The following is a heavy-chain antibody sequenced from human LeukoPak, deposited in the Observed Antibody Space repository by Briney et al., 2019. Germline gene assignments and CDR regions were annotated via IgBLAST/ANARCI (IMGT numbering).Heavy chain of an antibody. D-gene: IGHD5-12*01. J-gene: IGHJ4*02. CDR2: INHSGST. CDR3: ARVGYSGYDYLDY. V-gene: IGHV4-34*01. Sequence: PSETLSLTCAVYGGSFSGYYWSWIRQPPGKGLEWIGEINHSGSTNYNPSLKSRVTISVDTSKNQFSLKLSSVTAADTAVYYCARVGYSGYDYLDYWGQGTLVTVSS. CDR1: GGSFSGYY.